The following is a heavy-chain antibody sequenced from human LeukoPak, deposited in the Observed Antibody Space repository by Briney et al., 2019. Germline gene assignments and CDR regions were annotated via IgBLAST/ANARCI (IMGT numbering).Heavy chain of an antibody. CDR1: GFTFSGSA. CDR2: IRSKVNNYAT. CDR3: SSEQTYYFSMDV. D-gene: IGHD1/OR15-1a*01. V-gene: IGHV3-73*01. J-gene: IGHJ6*01. Sequence: PGGSLRLSCAASGFTFSGSAIHWVRQASGKGLEWVGRIRSKVNNYATAYAASVKGRFTISRDDSKNTAYLQMNSLKTEDTAVYFCSSEQTYYFSMDVWXXXTTVTVSS.